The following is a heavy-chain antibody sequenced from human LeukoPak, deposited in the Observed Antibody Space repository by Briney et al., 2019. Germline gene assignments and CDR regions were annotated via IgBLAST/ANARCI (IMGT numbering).Heavy chain of an antibody. V-gene: IGHV3-11*01. CDR1: GFTFGDYP. CDR3: ARDSSGHPVNDY. J-gene: IGHJ4*02. D-gene: IGHD3-22*01. CDR2: VSSSGSTI. Sequence: GGSLRLSCKASGFTFGDYPMSWIRQAPGKGLEWVSYVSSSGSTIYYADSVKGRFTISRDNAKNSLYLQMNSLRAEDTAVYYCARDSSGHPVNDYWGQGTLVTVSS.